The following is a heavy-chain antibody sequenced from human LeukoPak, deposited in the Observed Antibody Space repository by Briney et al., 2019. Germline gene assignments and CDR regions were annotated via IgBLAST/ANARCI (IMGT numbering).Heavy chain of an antibody. CDR3: ARGPIAAAEIDY. D-gene: IGHD6-13*01. V-gene: IGHV3-48*03. CDR1: GFMFSDYE. J-gene: IGHJ4*02. CDR2: ISSSGVTT. Sequence: GGSLRLSCAASGFMFSDYEMKWVRQAPGKGLEWLSYISSSGVTTYYADSVKGRFTISRDNAKNSLFLQMNTLRAEDTAVFYCARGPIAAAEIDYWGQGTLVTVSS.